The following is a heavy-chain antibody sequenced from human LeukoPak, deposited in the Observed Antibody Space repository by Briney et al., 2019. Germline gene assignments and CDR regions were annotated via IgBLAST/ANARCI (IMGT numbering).Heavy chain of an antibody. CDR2: INWNGDTA. Sequence: GGPLRLSCVATVFKFDDYGMSWVRQTPGRGLGWVSTINWNGDTAGYADSVKGRFSIARDNAKDSLYLQMNSLRADDTAFYFCARTRYSSGNYFDCWGQGTLVTVSP. J-gene: IGHJ4*02. D-gene: IGHD2-15*01. CDR1: VFKFDDYG. CDR3: ARTRYSSGNYFDC. V-gene: IGHV3-20*04.